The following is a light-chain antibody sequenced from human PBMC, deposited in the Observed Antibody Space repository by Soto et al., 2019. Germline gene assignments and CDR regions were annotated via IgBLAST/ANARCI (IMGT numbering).Light chain of an antibody. J-gene: IGKJ2*01. CDR3: REYSTFSYT. CDR1: HSIAGL. CDR2: DTS. V-gene: IGKV1-5*01. Sequence: DIQMTQSPSTLSASVGDRVTITCRASHSIAGLLAWYQQKPGKAPKVLIYDTSNLESGVPSRFSGSGSGTDFTLTISSLQPEDFATYFCREYSTFSYTFGQGTRLEI.